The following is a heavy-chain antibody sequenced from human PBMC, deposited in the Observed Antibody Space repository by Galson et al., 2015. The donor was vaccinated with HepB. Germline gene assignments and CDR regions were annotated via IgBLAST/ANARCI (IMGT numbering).Heavy chain of an antibody. CDR3: ARDGRGMNCTNGVCYTDYYYYGMDV. D-gene: IGHD2-8*01. CDR1: GFTFSSYS. J-gene: IGHJ6*02. V-gene: IGHV3-30*03. Sequence: SLRLSCAASGFTFSSYSMNWVRQAPGKGLEWVAVISYDGSNKYYADSVKGRFTISRDNSKNTLYLQMNSLRAEDTAVYYCARDGRGMNCTNGVCYTDYYYYGMDVWGQGTTVTVSS. CDR2: ISYDGSNK.